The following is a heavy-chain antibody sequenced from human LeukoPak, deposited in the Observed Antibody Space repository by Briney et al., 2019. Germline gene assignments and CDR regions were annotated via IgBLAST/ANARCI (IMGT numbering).Heavy chain of an antibody. CDR2: IRYDGSNK. D-gene: IGHD3-22*01. J-gene: IGHJ4*02. Sequence: PGGSLRLSCAVSGFTFSSYGIHWVRQAPGKGLEWVAFIRYDGSNKYYADSVKGRFTISRYNSKNTLYLQMNSLRAEDTAVYYCAKDLRYYDSSGYWAQGTLVTVSS. V-gene: IGHV3-30*02. CDR3: AKDLRYYDSSGY. CDR1: GFTFSSYG.